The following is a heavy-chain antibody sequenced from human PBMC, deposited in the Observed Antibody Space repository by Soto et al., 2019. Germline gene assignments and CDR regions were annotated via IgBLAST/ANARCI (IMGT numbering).Heavy chain of an antibody. CDR2: VYSGDIA. J-gene: IGHJ5*02. CDR1: GGSLNSGGYF. V-gene: IGHV4-31*03. D-gene: IGHD4-17*01. CDR3: AREVMTSVTSGWFDP. Sequence: QVQLQESGPGLVRPSQTLSLTCTVSGGSLNSGGYFWSWIRQVPGKGLEWIGYVYSGDIAYYNPSLQSRVTISLDTSKKQFSLTLTSVTAADTAIYFCAREVMTSVTSGWFDPWGQGTLVTVSS.